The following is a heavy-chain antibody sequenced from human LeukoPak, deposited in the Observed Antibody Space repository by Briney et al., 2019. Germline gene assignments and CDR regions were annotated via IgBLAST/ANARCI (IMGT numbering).Heavy chain of an antibody. CDR3: AKASTVTPVTSFDY. J-gene: IGHJ4*02. CDR1: GFTFSSYA. Sequence: GGSLRLSCAASGFTFSSYAMSWVRQAPGKGLEWVSAISGSESSTYYADSVKGRFTISRDNSKNTLYLQMNSLRAEDTAVYYCAKASTVTPVTSFDYWGQGTLVTVSS. V-gene: IGHV3-23*01. CDR2: ISGSESST. D-gene: IGHD4-11*01.